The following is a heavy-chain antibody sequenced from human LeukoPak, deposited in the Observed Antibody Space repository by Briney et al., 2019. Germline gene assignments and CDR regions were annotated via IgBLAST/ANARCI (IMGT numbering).Heavy chain of an antibody. CDR2: ISYDGSNK. D-gene: IGHD2-2*01. V-gene: IGHV3-30-3*01. CDR1: GFTFSSYA. CDR3: AREGVPAANVHFDY. J-gene: IGHJ4*02. Sequence: GGSLRLSCAASGFTFSSYAMHWVRQAPGKGLEWVAVISYDGSNKYYADSVKGRFTISRDNSKNTLYLQMNSLRAEDTAVYYCAREGVPAANVHFDYWGQGTLVTVSS.